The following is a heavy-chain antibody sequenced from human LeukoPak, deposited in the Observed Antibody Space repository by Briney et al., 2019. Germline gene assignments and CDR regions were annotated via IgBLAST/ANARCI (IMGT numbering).Heavy chain of an antibody. D-gene: IGHD2-15*01. CDR3: ARQGIVVVVAALDAFDI. CDR1: GGSISNSSYY. V-gene: IGHV4-39*01. J-gene: IGHJ3*02. CDR2: IYYSGST. Sequence: PSGTLSLTCGVSGGSISNSSYYWGWIRQPPGKGLEWIGSIYYSGSTYYNPSLKSRVTISVDTSKNQFSLKLSSVTAADTAVYYCARQGIVVVVAALDAFDIWGQGTMVTVSS.